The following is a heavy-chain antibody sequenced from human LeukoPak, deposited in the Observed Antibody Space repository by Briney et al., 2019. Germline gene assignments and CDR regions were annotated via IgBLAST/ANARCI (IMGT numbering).Heavy chain of an antibody. D-gene: IGHD5-24*01. CDR1: GGSISSGGYY. CDR3: AIVGGMTTINNAALDI. CDR2: IYYSGRT. Sequence: SETLSLTCTVSGGSISSGGYYWSWIRQHPGKGLESIGYIYYSGRTYYDPSLKRRVTISVDTSKNQFSLKLSAVTAAHTAVYYCAIVGGMTTINNAALDIWGQGTMVTVSS. J-gene: IGHJ3*02. V-gene: IGHV4-31*03.